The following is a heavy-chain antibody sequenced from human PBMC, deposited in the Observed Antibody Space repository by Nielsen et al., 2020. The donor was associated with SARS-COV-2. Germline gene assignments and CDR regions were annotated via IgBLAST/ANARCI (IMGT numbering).Heavy chain of an antibody. CDR3: ARALAVAPSVDY. D-gene: IGHD6-19*01. CDR1: GFTFSSYS. V-gene: IGHV3-21*01. CDR2: ISSSSSYI. J-gene: IGHJ4*02. Sequence: GESLKISCAASGFTFSSYSMNWVRQAPGKGLEWVSSISSSSSYIYYADSVKGRFTISRDNAKNSLYLQMNSLRAEDTAVYYCARALAVAPSVDYWGQGTLVTVSS.